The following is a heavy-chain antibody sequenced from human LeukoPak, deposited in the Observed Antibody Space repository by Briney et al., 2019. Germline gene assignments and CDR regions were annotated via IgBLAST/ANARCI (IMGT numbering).Heavy chain of an antibody. CDR3: AREDYDFWSGYSVNWFDP. CDR1: GGTFSSYA. Sequence: SVKVSCKASGGTFSSYAISWVRQAPGQGLEWMGRIIPIFGTANYAQKFQGRVAITTDESKSTAYMELSSLRSEDTAVYYCAREDYDFWSGYSVNWFDPWGQGTLVTVSS. D-gene: IGHD3-3*01. CDR2: IIPIFGTA. J-gene: IGHJ5*02. V-gene: IGHV1-69*05.